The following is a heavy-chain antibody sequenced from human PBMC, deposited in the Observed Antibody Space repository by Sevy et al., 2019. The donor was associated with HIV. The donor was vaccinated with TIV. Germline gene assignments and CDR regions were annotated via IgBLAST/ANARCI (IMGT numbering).Heavy chain of an antibody. CDR2: ISDDGNNK. D-gene: IGHD2-15*01. CDR3: AREGAPYRNIRYCSGDNCYYNWFDP. J-gene: IGHJ5*02. CDR1: GFIFNDYA. V-gene: IGHV3-30*10. Sequence: GGSLRLSCAASGFIFNDYAMHWVRQAPGKGLEWVAVISDDGNNKYYTDSVEGRFTISRENSKEMLYLQMNSLRAVDTAIYYCAREGAPYRNIRYCSGDNCYYNWFDPWGQGTLVTVSS.